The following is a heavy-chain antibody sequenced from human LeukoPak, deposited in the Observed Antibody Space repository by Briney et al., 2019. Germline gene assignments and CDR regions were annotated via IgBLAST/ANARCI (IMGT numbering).Heavy chain of an antibody. V-gene: IGHV3-74*03. Sequence: GGSLRLSCAASGFTFSSYWMCWVRQAPGKGLVWVSRIDSFGSGATYADSVKGRFTVSRDNAKNTLYLQMNSLRAEDAAVYYCASSTYSGSHWDAFNIWGQGTMVTVSS. CDR1: GFTFSSYW. J-gene: IGHJ3*02. D-gene: IGHD1-26*01. CDR2: IDSFGSGA. CDR3: ASSTYSGSHWDAFNI.